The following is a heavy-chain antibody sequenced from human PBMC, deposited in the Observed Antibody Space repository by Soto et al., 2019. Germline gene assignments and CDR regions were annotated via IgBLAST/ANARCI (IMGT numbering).Heavy chain of an antibody. Sequence: EVQLVESGGGLVKPGGSLRLSCAASEFIFSNAWMNWVRQAPGKGLEWVGRIKSKADSGTTDHAAPVKGRFTISRDDSKNTLYLQMNSLKTEDTAVYYCTVTWTLWDYYYGMDVWGQGTTVTVSS. J-gene: IGHJ6*02. V-gene: IGHV3-15*01. CDR2: IKSKADSGTT. D-gene: IGHD3-16*01. CDR1: EFIFSNAW. CDR3: TVTWTLWDYYYGMDV.